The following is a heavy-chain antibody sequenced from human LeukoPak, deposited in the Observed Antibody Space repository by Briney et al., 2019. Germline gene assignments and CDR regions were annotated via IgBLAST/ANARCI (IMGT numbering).Heavy chain of an antibody. CDR1: GFTVSSNY. V-gene: IGHV3-53*01. Sequence: GGSLRLSCVASGFTVSSNYMSWIRQAPGKGLEWVSVIYSGGTTYYADSAKGRFTISRDNSKNTVYLQMNSLRAEDTAVYYCARDGSGSPYYYYYGMDVWGQGTTVTVSS. D-gene: IGHD3-10*01. CDR2: IYSGGTT. J-gene: IGHJ6*02. CDR3: ARDGSGSPYYYYYGMDV.